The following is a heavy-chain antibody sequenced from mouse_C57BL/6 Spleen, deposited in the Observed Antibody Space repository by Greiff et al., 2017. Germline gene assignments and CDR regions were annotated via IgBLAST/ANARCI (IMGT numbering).Heavy chain of an antibody. Sequence: QVQLQQPGAELVKPGASVKMSCKASGYTFTSYWITWVKQRPGQGLEWIGDIYPGSGSTNYNEKFKSKATLTVDTSSSTAYMQRSSLTSEDSAVYYCARRLITTVVAYDYWGQGTTLTVSS. D-gene: IGHD1-1*01. V-gene: IGHV1-55*01. CDR2: IYPGSGST. J-gene: IGHJ2*01. CDR3: ARRLITTVVAYDY. CDR1: GYTFTSYW.